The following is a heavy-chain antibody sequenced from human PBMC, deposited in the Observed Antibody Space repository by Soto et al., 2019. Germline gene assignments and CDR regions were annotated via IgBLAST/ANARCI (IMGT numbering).Heavy chain of an antibody. CDR2: IKQDGSEK. V-gene: IGHV3-7*01. CDR1: GFMFSNYW. Sequence: GGSLRLSCAASGFMFSNYWMSWVRQAPGKGLEWVANIKQDGSEKYYVDSVKGRFTISRDNAKNSLYLQMNSLRAEDTDVYYCARGGAMGVDYWGQ. J-gene: IGHJ4*02. D-gene: IGHD1-26*01. CDR3: ARGGAMGVDY.